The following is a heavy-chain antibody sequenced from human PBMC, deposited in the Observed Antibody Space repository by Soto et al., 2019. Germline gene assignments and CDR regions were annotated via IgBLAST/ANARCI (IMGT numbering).Heavy chain of an antibody. CDR3: ARDRPYFKWAFDY. J-gene: IGHJ4*02. Sequence: SETLSLTCAVSGGSISSSNWWSWVRPPPGKGLEWIGEIYHSGSTNYNPSLKSRVTISVDKSKNQFSLKLSSVTAADTAVYYCARDRPYFKWAFDYWGQGTLVTVSS. V-gene: IGHV4-4*02. D-gene: IGHD1-26*01. CDR2: IYHSGST. CDR1: GGSISSSNW.